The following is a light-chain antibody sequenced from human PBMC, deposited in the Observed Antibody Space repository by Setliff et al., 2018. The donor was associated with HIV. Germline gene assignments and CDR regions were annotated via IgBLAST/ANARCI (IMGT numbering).Light chain of an antibody. Sequence: QSVLTQPASVSGSPGQSITISCTGTSSDVGRYNTVSWYQQHPGKAPKLMIYEVTKRPSGISDRFSASKSGNTASLTISGIQAEDEADYHCCSYVGGYFFGTGTKVTVL. CDR3: CSYVGGYF. J-gene: IGLJ1*01. CDR1: SSDVGRYNT. V-gene: IGLV2-23*02. CDR2: EVT.